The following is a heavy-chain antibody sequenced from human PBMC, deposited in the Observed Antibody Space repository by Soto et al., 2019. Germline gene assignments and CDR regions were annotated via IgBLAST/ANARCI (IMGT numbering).Heavy chain of an antibody. CDR1: GFTFSSYG. D-gene: IGHD3-22*01. J-gene: IGHJ2*01. Sequence: PGGSLRLSCAASGFTFSSYGMHWVRQAPGKGLEWVAVLWYDGSNKDYADSVKGRFTISRDNSKNTLYLQMNSLRAEDTAVYYCARDLAYHYDSSGYYYDPRVGFDLWGRGTLVTVSS. CDR2: LWYDGSNK. V-gene: IGHV3-33*01. CDR3: ARDLAYHYDSSGYYYDPRVGFDL.